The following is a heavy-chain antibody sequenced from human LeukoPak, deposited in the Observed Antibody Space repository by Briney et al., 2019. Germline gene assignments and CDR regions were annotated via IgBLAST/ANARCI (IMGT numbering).Heavy chain of an antibody. V-gene: IGHV3-48*02. CDR3: ARDAYDTSAYYYFDY. CDR1: GFTFSTCD. Sequence: PGGSLRLSCAASGFTFSTCDMNWVRQAPGKGLEWISYITGSGSTIYYADSVKGRFTISRDNAKNSLYLQMNSLRDEDTAVYYCARDAYDTSAYYYFDYWGQGTLVTVSS. CDR2: ITGSGSTI. D-gene: IGHD3-22*01. J-gene: IGHJ4*02.